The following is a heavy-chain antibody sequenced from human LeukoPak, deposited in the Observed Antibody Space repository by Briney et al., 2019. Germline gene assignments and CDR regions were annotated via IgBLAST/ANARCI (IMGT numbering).Heavy chain of an antibody. V-gene: IGHV3-30*04. J-gene: IGHJ4*02. D-gene: IGHD3-10*01. CDR3: ARDRGEDIERITMVRGVIYYFDY. CDR1: GFTFSSYA. Sequence: GRSLRLSCAASGFTFSSYAMHWVRQAPGKGLEWVAVISYDGSNKYYADSVKGRFTISRDNSKNTLYLQMNSPRAEDTAVYYCARDRGEDIERITMVRGVIYYFDYWGQGTLVTVSS. CDR2: ISYDGSNK.